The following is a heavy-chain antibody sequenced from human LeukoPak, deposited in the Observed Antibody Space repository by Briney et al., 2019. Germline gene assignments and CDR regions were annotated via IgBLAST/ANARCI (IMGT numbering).Heavy chain of an antibody. J-gene: IGHJ6*03. CDR2: IKYDGSEK. CDR3: AKNYYMDV. CDR1: GFTFSSYW. V-gene: IGHV3-7*01. Sequence: GGPLRLSCAASGFTFSSYWMTWVRQAPGKGLEWVANIKYDGSEKDYMDSVKGRFTISRDNAKNTLYLQMNSLRAEDTAVYYCAKNYYMDVWGKGTTVTVSS.